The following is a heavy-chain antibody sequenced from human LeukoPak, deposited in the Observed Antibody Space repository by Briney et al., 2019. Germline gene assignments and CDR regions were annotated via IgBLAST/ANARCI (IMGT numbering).Heavy chain of an antibody. CDR3: ARATIQLWFMGDNWFDP. V-gene: IGHV4-31*03. J-gene: IGHJ5*02. D-gene: IGHD5-18*01. CDR2: IYYSGST. Sequence: SETLSLTCTVSGGSISSGGYYWSWIRQHPGKGLEWIGYIYYSGSTYYNPSLKSRVTISVDTSKNQFSLKLGSVTAADTAVYYCARATIQLWFMGDNWFDPWGQGTLVTVSS. CDR1: GGSISSGGYY.